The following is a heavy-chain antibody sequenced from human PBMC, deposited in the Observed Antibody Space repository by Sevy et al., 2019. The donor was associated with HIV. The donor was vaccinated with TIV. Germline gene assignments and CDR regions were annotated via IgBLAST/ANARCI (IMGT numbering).Heavy chain of an antibody. CDR2: IYTSGST. CDR1: GGSISSGSYY. D-gene: IGHD2-2*01. CDR3: ARVTRPGRAAATYDAFDI. J-gene: IGHJ3*02. Sequence: SETLSLTCTVSGGSISSGSYYWSWIRQPAGKGLEWIGRIYTSGSTNHNPSLKSRVTISVDTSKNQFSLKLSSVTAADTAVYYCARVTRPGRAAATYDAFDIWGQGTMVTVSS. V-gene: IGHV4-61*02.